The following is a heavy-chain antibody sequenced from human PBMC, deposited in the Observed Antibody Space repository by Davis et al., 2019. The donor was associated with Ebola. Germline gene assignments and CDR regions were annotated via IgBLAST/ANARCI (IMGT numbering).Heavy chain of an antibody. CDR1: GGSISGYY. V-gene: IGHV4-59*08. J-gene: IGHJ5*01. CDR3: ARHRFSWFDS. Sequence: SETLSLTCTVSGGSISGYYWSWIRQPPGKGLERIGYIYDSGSTNYNPSLKSRVTISIDTSKNQFSLNLSSVTAADTAVYYCARHRFSWFDSWGRGTLVTVSS. CDR2: IYDSGST. D-gene: IGHD3-3*01.